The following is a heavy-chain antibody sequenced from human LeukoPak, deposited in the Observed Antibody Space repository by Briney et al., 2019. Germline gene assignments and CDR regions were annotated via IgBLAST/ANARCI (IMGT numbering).Heavy chain of an antibody. V-gene: IGHV3-30*18. D-gene: IGHD2-2*01. CDR2: ISYDGSNK. CDR1: GFTFSSYG. CDR3: AKEGYCSSTSCSPDY. Sequence: PGRSLRLSCAASGFTFSSYGMHWVRQAPGKGMEWVAVISYDGSNKYYADSVKGRFTISRDNSKNTLYLQMNSLRAEDTAVYYCAKEGYCSSTSCSPDYWAREPWSPSPQ. J-gene: IGHJ4*02.